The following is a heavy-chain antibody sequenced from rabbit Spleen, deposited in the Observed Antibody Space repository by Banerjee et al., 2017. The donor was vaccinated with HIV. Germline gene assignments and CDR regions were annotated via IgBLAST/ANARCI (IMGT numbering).Heavy chain of an antibody. V-gene: IGHV1S40*01. CDR3: PRNYVTTFYP. J-gene: IGHJ2*01. CDR1: GFSFSSNW. D-gene: IGHD1-1*01. Sequence: QSLEESGGDLVKPGGTLTLTCTVSGFSFSSNWICWVRQAPGKGLEWIACIDTSDGDTDYANWPKGRFTISKTSSTTVTLQMTSLPAADTATYFCPRNYVTTFYPWGPGTLVTV. CDR2: IDTSDGDT.